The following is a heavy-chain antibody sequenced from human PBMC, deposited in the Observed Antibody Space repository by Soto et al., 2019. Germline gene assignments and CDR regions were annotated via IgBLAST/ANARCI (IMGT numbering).Heavy chain of an antibody. J-gene: IGHJ4*02. CDR2: VYYTGTT. D-gene: IGHD3-10*01. Sequence: PSETLSLTCTVSGGSISSSSYYWTWIRQPPGKGLEWIGYVYYTGTTNYNPSLKSRVTISVDTSKNQFSLKLSSVTAADTAVYYCARDTYLYYGSGSYLYYFDYWGQGTLVTLSS. CDR1: GGSISSSSYY. CDR3: ARDTYLYYGSGSYLYYFDY. V-gene: IGHV4-61*01.